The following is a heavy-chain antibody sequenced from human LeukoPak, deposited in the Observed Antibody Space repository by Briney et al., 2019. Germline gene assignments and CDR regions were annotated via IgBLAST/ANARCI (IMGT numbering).Heavy chain of an antibody. J-gene: IGHJ4*02. CDR1: GGTISSYY. CDR2: IHYSGST. CDR3: ARWYSSGWAFDY. D-gene: IGHD6-19*01. Sequence: TSETLSLTCTVSGGTISSYYWNWIRQPPGKGLEWIGYIHYSGSTKYNPSLKSRVTISVDTSKNQFSLKLSSVTAADTAVYYCARWYSSGWAFDYWGQGTLVTVSS. V-gene: IGHV4-59*08.